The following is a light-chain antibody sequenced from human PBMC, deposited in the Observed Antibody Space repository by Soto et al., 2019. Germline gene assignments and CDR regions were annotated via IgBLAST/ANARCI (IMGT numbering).Light chain of an antibody. Sequence: EIVMTQSPATLSLSPWERATLSCRASQTIDNTLAWYQRKPGQAPRLLIYDASTRATGVPARFSGSGSGTDFTLTISSLQSEDFAVYYCQHYNYWPYTFGQGTKVDIK. CDR1: QTIDNT. CDR2: DAS. V-gene: IGKV3-15*01. J-gene: IGKJ2*01. CDR3: QHYNYWPYT.